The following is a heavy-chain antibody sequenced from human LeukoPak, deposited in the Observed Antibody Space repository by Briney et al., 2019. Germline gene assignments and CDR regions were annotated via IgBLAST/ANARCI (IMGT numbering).Heavy chain of an antibody. CDR1: NGSINSYY. CDR3: ARTYDSSGYSAFHI. J-gene: IGHJ3*02. Sequence: SETLSLTCIVSNGSINSYYWSWIRQPPGKGLEWIGYIYYRGSAYYNPSLRSRVTISVDTSKSQFSLNLSSVTAADTAVYYCARTYDSSGYSAFHIWGQGTMVTVSS. V-gene: IGHV4-59*01. D-gene: IGHD3-22*01. CDR2: IYYRGSA.